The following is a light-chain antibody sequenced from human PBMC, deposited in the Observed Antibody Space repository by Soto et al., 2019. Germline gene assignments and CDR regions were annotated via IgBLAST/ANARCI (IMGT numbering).Light chain of an antibody. Sequence: EIMLTQSPGTLSLSPGDRATLSCRASQSIGSSYLAWYQQKPGQAPRLLIYGASSRATGIPDRFSGSGSGTDFTLTISRLEPEDFAVFYCQQYGSSITFGQGTRLEI. CDR2: GAS. V-gene: IGKV3-20*01. CDR1: QSIGSSY. CDR3: QQYGSSIT. J-gene: IGKJ5*01.